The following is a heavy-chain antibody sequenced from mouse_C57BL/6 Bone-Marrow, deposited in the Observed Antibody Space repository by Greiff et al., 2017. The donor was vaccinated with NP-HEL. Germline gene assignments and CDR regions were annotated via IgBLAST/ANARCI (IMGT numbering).Heavy chain of an antibody. CDR3: ARHEEGDLLWSPLDY. CDR1: GYTFTEYT. D-gene: IGHD2-1*01. CDR2: FYPGSGSI. Sequence: QVQLQQSGAELVKPGASVKLSCKASGYTFTEYTIHWVKQRSGQGLAGIGWFYPGSGSIKYNEKVKDKATLTAGQSSSTVYIEVSRLTSEDSAVYFCARHEEGDLLWSPLDYWGQGTTLTVSS. V-gene: IGHV1-62-2*01. J-gene: IGHJ2*01.